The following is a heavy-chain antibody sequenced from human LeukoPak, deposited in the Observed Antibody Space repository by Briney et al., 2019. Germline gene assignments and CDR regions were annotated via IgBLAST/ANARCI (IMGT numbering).Heavy chain of an antibody. CDR1: GGSISSYY. J-gene: IGHJ5*02. V-gene: IGHV4-59*01. D-gene: IGHD3-10*01. Sequence: PSEILSLTCTVSGGSISSYYWSWIRQPPGKGLEWIGYIYYSGSTNYNPSLKSRVTISVDTSKNQFSLKLSSVTAADTAVYYCARELPSPAGWLDPWGQGTLVTVSS. CDR2: IYYSGST. CDR3: ARELPSPAGWLDP.